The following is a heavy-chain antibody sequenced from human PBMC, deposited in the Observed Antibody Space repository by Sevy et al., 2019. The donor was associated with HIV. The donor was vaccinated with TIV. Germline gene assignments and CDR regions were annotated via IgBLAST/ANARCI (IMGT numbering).Heavy chain of an antibody. CDR3: ARERGTYYDTSGYPYLLEAGFDY. Sequence: GGSLRLSCVASGFPFNYYAMNWVRQAPGKGLEWILYINSDSDTMYYGDSVKGRSTISRDNAKNSMYLQMNSLRDEDTAVYYCARERGTYYDTSGYPYLLEAGFDYWGQGTLVTVSS. CDR1: GFPFNYYA. CDR2: INSDSDTM. V-gene: IGHV3-48*02. J-gene: IGHJ4*02. D-gene: IGHD3-22*01.